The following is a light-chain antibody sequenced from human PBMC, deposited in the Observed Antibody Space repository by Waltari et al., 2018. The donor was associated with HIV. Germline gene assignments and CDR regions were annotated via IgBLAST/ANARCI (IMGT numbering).Light chain of an antibody. J-gene: IGKJ2*01. CDR2: WAS. CDR3: QQYYNTPYT. Sequence: IVMTQSPDSLAVSLGARATIICKSSQSVLYSSSNKNSLAWYQQKPGQPPKLLIYWASTREPGVPDRFSGSGSGTDFTLSIRSLQAEDVAVYYCQQYYNTPYTFGQGTKLEIK. CDR1: QSVLYSSSNKNS. V-gene: IGKV4-1*01.